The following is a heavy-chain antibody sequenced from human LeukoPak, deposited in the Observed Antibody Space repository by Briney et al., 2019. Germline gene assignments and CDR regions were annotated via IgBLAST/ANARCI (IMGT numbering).Heavy chain of an antibody. V-gene: IGHV4-61*02. J-gene: IGHJ4*02. Sequence: SETLSLTCTVSGGSISSGSYYWSWIRQPAGKGLEWIGRIYTSGSTNYNPSLKSRVTISVDTSKNQFSLQLSSVTAADTAVYYCASFTMVRGVIADRDYWGQGTLVTVSS. D-gene: IGHD3-10*01. CDR2: IYTSGST. CDR1: GGSISSGSYY. CDR3: ASFTMVRGVIADRDY.